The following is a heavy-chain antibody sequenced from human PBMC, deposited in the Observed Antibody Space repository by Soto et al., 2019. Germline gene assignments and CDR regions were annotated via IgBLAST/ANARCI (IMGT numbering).Heavy chain of an antibody. CDR2: ISYDGSNK. V-gene: IGHV3-30*18. CDR3: AKGVRGSPSYYYGMDV. J-gene: IGHJ6*02. CDR1: GFTFSSYG. D-gene: IGHD5-12*01. Sequence: GGSLRLSCAASGFTFSSYGMHWVRQAPGKGLEWVAVISYDGSNKYYADSVKGRFTISRDNSKNTLYLQMNSLRAEDTAVYYCAKGVRGSPSYYYGMDVWGQGTTVTISS.